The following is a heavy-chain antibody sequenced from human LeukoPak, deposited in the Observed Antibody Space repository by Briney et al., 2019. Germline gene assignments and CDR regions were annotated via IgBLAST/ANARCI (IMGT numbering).Heavy chain of an antibody. V-gene: IGHV3-30-3*01. Sequence: GGSLRLSCAASGFTFSSYAMHWVRQAPGKGLEWVAVISYDGSNKYYADSVKGRFTISRDNSKNTLYLQMNSLRAEGTAVYYCARDHAIVVVPAAPSGAFDIWGQGTMVTVSS. CDR1: GFTFSSYA. CDR2: ISYDGSNK. J-gene: IGHJ3*02. CDR3: ARDHAIVVVPAAPSGAFDI. D-gene: IGHD2-2*01.